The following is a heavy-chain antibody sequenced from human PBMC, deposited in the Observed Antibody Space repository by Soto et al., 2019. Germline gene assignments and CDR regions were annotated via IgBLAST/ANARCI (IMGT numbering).Heavy chain of an antibody. J-gene: IGHJ6*03. CDR1: GYTFTSYG. Sequence: ASVKVSCKASGYTFTSYGISWVRQAPGQGLEWMGWISAYNGNTNYAQKLQGRVTMTTDTSTSTAYMELRSLGSDDAAVYYCARDWGGGYYYYMDVWGKGTTVTVSS. D-gene: IGHD2-21*01. CDR2: ISAYNGNT. V-gene: IGHV1-18*01. CDR3: ARDWGGGYYYYMDV.